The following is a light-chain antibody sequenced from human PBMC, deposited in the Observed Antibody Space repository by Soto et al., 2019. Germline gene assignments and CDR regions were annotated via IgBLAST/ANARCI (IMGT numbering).Light chain of an antibody. V-gene: IGKV1-5*01. Sequence: DIQMTQSPPTLSASVGDRVTITCRASQSISTWLAWYQQKPGKAPKLLIYGASTLESGVPSRFSGSGSGTEFTLTISSLQPDDFATYYCQQFNNYPLTFGGRTKVDIK. J-gene: IGKJ4*01. CDR2: GAS. CDR3: QQFNNYPLT. CDR1: QSISTW.